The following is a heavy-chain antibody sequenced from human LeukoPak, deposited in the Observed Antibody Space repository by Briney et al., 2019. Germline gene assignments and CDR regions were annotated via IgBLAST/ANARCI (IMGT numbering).Heavy chain of an antibody. V-gene: IGHV3-23*01. CDR3: TKGTIGLPFDN. D-gene: IGHD5-18*01. Sequence: GGSLRLSCPASGFTFSNYAMSWARQAPGKGLEWVSAISGSGGSTYYADSVKGRFTISRDNSKNTLYLQMNSLRAEDTAVYYCTKGTIGLPFDNWGQGTLVTVSS. CDR2: ISGSGGST. CDR1: GFTFSNYA. J-gene: IGHJ4*02.